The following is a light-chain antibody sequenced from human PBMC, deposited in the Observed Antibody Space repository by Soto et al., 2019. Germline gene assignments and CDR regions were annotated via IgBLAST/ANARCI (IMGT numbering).Light chain of an antibody. CDR1: SSDVGGYNY. J-gene: IGLJ2*01. Sequence: QPALTQPRSVSGSPGQSVTISCTGTSSDVGGYNYVSWYQQHPGKAPKLMIYDVSKRPSGVPDRFSGSKSGNTASLTISGLQAEDEADYYCCSHAGSALFGGGTKLTVL. CDR2: DVS. CDR3: CSHAGSAL. V-gene: IGLV2-11*01.